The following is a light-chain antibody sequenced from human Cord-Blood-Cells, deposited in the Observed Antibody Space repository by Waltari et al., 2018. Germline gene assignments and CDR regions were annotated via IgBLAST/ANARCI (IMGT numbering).Light chain of an antibody. V-gene: IGLV2-11*01. CDR3: CSYAGSYTLV. CDR2: DVS. Sequence: QSALTQPPSVSGSPRQPVTIPCTGTRRDVGGYNSSSWYQQPPGQAPELLIYDVSKRPSGVPDRFSGSKSGNTASLTISGLQAEDEADYYCCSYAGSYTLVFGGGTKLTVL. J-gene: IGLJ3*02. CDR1: RRDVGGYNS.